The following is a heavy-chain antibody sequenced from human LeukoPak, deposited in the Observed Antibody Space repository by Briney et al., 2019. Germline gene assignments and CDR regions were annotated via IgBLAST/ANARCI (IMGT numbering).Heavy chain of an antibody. V-gene: IGHV1-2*02. J-gene: IGHJ4*02. CDR2: IIPNSGDT. CDR1: GYTFTGYY. CDR3: ARDLGSFTFDFDY. D-gene: IGHD1-26*01. Sequence: ASVTVSCKASGYTFTGYYMHWVRQAPGQGLVWMGWIIPNSGDTNYAQKFRGRVTMTRDTSISTAYMELNSLRSDDTAVYYCARDLGSFTFDFDYWGQGTLVTVSS.